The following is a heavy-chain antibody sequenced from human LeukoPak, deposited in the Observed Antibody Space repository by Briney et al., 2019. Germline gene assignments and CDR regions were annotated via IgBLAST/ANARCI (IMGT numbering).Heavy chain of an antibody. D-gene: IGHD2/OR15-2a*01. CDR3: GKDLHFYVAMDV. J-gene: IGHJ6*02. CDR1: GFHLSGYA. Sequence: GGSLRLSFSVPGFHLSGYAMSWVPQAPGKEVGGVSGIGSDGGTNYAGSVKGRFAISREDSKSTLHLQMNSLRAEDTALYYCGKDLHFYVAMDVWGQGTTVTVSS. V-gene: IGHV3-23*01. CDR2: IGSDGGT.